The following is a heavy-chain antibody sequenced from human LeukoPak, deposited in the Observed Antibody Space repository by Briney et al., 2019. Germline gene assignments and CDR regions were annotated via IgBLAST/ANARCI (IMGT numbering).Heavy chain of an antibody. CDR2: ISSSSVYK. CDR1: GFTFSSYS. D-gene: IGHD3-10*01. CDR3: AREFDFDY. V-gene: IGHV3-21*01. J-gene: IGHJ4*02. Sequence: PGGSLRLSCAASGFTFSSYSMNWVRQAPGKGLEWVSSISSSSVYKYYADSVKGRFTISRDNAKNSLYLQMNSLRAEDTAVYYCAREFDFDYWGQGTLVTVSS.